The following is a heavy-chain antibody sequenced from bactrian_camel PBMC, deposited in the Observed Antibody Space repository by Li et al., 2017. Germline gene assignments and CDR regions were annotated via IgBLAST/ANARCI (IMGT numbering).Heavy chain of an antibody. J-gene: IGHJ6*01. CDR1: GYTSFIDC. CDR3: AADSFSTRCEDYLSRVAAGNFGV. Sequence: QLVESGGGSVQAGGSLKLSCTYSGYTSFIDCMGWFRQAPGKGPEGVAAIATSGGSTYYADSVKGRFSISQGNAKNLSHLQMNSLKPEGTAMYYCAADSFSTRCEDYLSRVAAGNFGVWGQGTQVTVS. V-gene: IGHV3S28*01. CDR2: IATSGGST. D-gene: IGHD4*01.